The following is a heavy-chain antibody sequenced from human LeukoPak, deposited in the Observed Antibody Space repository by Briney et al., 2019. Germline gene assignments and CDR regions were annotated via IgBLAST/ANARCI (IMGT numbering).Heavy chain of an antibody. Sequence: PGGSLRLSCAASGFTFSSYEMNWVRQAPGKGLEWVSYISSSGSTIYYADSVKGRFTISRDNAKNSLYLQMNSLRAEDTAVYYCAREPPIYYGSGSYTFDYWGQGTLVTVSS. V-gene: IGHV3-48*03. D-gene: IGHD3-10*01. CDR1: GFTFSSYE. CDR3: AREPPIYYGSGSYTFDY. CDR2: ISSSGSTI. J-gene: IGHJ4*02.